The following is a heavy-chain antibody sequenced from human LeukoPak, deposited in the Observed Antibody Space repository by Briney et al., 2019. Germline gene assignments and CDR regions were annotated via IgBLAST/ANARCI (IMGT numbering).Heavy chain of an antibody. CDR2: IYPGDSDT. V-gene: IGHV5-51*01. D-gene: IGHD3-22*01. J-gene: IGHJ4*02. Sequence: GESLKISCKGSGYSFTSYWIGWVRQMPGKGLEWMGIIYPGDSDTRYSPSFQGQVTISADKSISTAYLRWSSLKASDTAMYYCARPITRYYDSSGYFGYWGQGTLVTVSS. CDR3: ARPITRYYDSSGYFGY. CDR1: GYSFTSYW.